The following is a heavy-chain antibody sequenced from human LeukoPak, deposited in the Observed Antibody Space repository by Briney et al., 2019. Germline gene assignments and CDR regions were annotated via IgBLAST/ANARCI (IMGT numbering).Heavy chain of an antibody. Sequence: ASVKVSCKASGYTFTSYAMNWVRQAPGQGLERMGWINTNTGNPTYAQGFTGRFVFSLDTSVSTAYLQISGLKAEDTAVYYCARGGYDSSGYYQNDYWGQGTLVTVSS. CDR1: GYTFTSYA. CDR2: INTNTGNP. V-gene: IGHV7-4-1*02. D-gene: IGHD3-22*01. CDR3: ARGGYDSSGYYQNDY. J-gene: IGHJ4*02.